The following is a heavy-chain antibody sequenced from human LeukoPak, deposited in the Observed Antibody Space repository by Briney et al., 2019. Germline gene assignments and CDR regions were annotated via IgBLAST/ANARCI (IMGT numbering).Heavy chain of an antibody. CDR1: GYTFTSYG. CDR2: INPNSGGT. J-gene: IGHJ4*02. Sequence: GASVKVSCKASGYTFTSYGISWVRQAPGQGLEWMGWINPNSGGTNYARKFQGRVTMTRDTSISTAYMELSRLRSDDTAVYYCARDGYNYFDYWGQGTLVTVSS. D-gene: IGHD5-12*01. V-gene: IGHV1-2*02. CDR3: ARDGYNYFDY.